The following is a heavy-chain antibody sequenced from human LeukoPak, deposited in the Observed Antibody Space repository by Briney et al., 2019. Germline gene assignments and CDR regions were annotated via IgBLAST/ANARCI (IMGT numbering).Heavy chain of an antibody. J-gene: IGHJ4*02. CDR1: GFTFTSSA. CDR2: INAGNGNT. CDR3: ARGVATNRYYFDY. Sequence: ASVKVSCKASGFTFTSSAVQWVRQAPGQRLEWMGWINAGNGNTKYSQKFQGRVTITRDTSASTAYMELSSLRSEDTAVYSCARGVATNRYYFDYWGQGTLVTVSS. D-gene: IGHD5-12*01. V-gene: IGHV1-3*01.